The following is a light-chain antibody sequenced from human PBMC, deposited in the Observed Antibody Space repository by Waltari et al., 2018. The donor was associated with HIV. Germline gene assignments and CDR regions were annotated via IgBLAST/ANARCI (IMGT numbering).Light chain of an antibody. J-gene: IGKJ5*01. CDR3: MQALQRIT. Sequence: DIVMTQYPLSLPVTPGETASISCRSSQSLLHRNGYNYLDWYLQKPGQSPQLLIYLGSNRASGVPDRFSGSGSGTDFTLKISRVEAEDVGVYYCMQALQRITFGQGTRLEIK. V-gene: IGKV2-28*01. CDR2: LGS. CDR1: QSLLHRNGYNY.